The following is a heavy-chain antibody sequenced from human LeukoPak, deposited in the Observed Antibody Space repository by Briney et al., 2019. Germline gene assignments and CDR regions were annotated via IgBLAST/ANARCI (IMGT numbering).Heavy chain of an antibody. V-gene: IGHV3-7*01. CDR1: GFTFSNYW. CDR2: IKKDGSEK. J-gene: IGHJ6*03. CDR3: ARDNGVVHGVYYMDV. D-gene: IGHD3-3*01. Sequence: SGGSLRLSCAASGFTFSNYWMTWVRQAPGKGLEWVADIKKDGSEKLYVNSVRGRFTISRDNAKMSLFLQMNSLRAEDTAVYYCARDNGVVHGVYYMDVWGKGTTVTVS.